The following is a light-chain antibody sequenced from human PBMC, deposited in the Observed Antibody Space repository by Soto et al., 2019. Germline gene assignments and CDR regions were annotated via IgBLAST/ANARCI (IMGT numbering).Light chain of an antibody. V-gene: IGLV2-8*01. Sequence: QSALTQPPSASGSPGQSVTISCTGTSSDVGGYNYVSWYQQHPGKAPKLMIYEVSERPSGVPDRFSGSKYSNTASLTVSGLQAEDEADYYCSSYAGSNNFVFGTGTKVTVL. CDR3: SSYAGSNNFV. CDR2: EVS. J-gene: IGLJ1*01. CDR1: SSDVGGYNY.